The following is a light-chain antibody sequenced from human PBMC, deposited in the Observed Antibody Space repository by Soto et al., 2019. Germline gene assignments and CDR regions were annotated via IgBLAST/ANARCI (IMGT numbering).Light chain of an antibody. J-gene: IGKJ1*01. CDR2: RAS. CDR3: QRYDSFRT. CDR1: QTVNNNY. Sequence: EIVLTQSPDTLSLSPGERATLSCRASQTVNNNYVAWYQQKPGQAPRLLIFRASNKATGIPDRFSGSGSGTDFTLTITRLEPEDFAMYYCQRYDSFRTFGQGTKVDI. V-gene: IGKV3-20*01.